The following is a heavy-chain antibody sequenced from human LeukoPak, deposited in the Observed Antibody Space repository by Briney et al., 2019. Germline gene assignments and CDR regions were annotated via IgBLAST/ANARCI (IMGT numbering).Heavy chain of an antibody. J-gene: IGHJ6*03. CDR2: LSGSGSST. CDR1: GFTFSSYA. Sequence: PGGSLRLSCAASGFTFSSYAMSWVRQAPGKGLEWVSGLSGSGSSTYYADSVKGRFTISRDSSNNTLYLQMNSLRAEDTPVYYCAKRTMVRGVPRDYMDVWGKGTTVTASS. V-gene: IGHV3-23*01. D-gene: IGHD3-10*01. CDR3: AKRTMVRGVPRDYMDV.